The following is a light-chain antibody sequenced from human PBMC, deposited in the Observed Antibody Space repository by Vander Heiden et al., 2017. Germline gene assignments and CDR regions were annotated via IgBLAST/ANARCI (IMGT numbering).Light chain of an antibody. CDR1: SSNIGSYT. CDR3: AAWDDTLNVVV. J-gene: IGLJ2*01. V-gene: IGLV1-44*01. Sequence: QSVLTQPPAASGTPGQRLTISCSGSSSNIGSYTVNWYQQLPGTGPKLLIYTNNQRPSGVPDRFSGSKSGTSASLAISGLQSEDEADYHCAAWDDTLNVVVFGGGTKLSVL. CDR2: TNN.